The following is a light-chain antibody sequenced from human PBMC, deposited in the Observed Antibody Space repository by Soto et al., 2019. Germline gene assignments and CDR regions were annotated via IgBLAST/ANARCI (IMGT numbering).Light chain of an antibody. CDR3: QQSYSAPPLT. CDR2: AAS. Sequence: IQMTQSPSSLSASVGDRVTITCRASQSISKYLNWYQQKPGKAPKLLIYAASSLHSGVSSRFSGSGSGTDFTLTISSLQPEDFATYYCQQSYSAPPLTFGGGTNVEF. V-gene: IGKV1-39*01. CDR1: QSISKY. J-gene: IGKJ4*01.